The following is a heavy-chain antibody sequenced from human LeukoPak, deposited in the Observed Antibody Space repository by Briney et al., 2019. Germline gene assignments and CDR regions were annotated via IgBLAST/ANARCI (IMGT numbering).Heavy chain of an antibody. V-gene: IGHV3-64*01. CDR2: ISSNGDST. J-gene: IGHJ4*02. CDR3: GRDNLGATDY. Sequence: DPGRSLRLSCAASGFTFSSYAMPWVRQAPGKGLEYVSAISSNGDSTYYANSVKGRFTISRDNSKNTLYLQMGRLRTEDMAVYYCGRDNLGATDYWGQGTLVTVSS. CDR1: GFTFSSYA. D-gene: IGHD1-26*01.